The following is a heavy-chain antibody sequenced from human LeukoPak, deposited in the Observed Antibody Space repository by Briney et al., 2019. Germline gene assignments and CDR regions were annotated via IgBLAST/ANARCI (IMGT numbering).Heavy chain of an antibody. V-gene: IGHV1-46*01. D-gene: IGHD4-17*01. J-gene: IGHJ4*02. CDR2: INPSGGST. Sequence: GASVKVSCKASGYTFTSYYMHWVRQAPGQGLEWMGIINPSGGSTSYAQKFQGRITMTRDTSTSTVYMELSSLRSEDTAVYYCARGMTTVTTGEALIFGYWGQGTLVTVSS. CDR3: ARGMTTVTTGEALIFGY. CDR1: GYTFTSYY.